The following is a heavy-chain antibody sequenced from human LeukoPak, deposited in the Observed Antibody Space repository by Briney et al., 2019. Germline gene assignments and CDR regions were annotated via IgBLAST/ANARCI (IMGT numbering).Heavy chain of an antibody. CDR1: GGSISSGDYY. CDR2: IYYSGST. CDR3: ASSGYDVGDS. V-gene: IGHV4-30-4*01. Sequence: PSQTLSLTCTVSGGSISSGDYYWSWIRHPPGKGREGIGYIYYSGSTYYNPSRKSRVTISLDTSKKQFSLKLSSVTAANTAVYYCASSGYDVGDSWGHGTLVTVSS. J-gene: IGHJ5*01. D-gene: IGHD5-12*01.